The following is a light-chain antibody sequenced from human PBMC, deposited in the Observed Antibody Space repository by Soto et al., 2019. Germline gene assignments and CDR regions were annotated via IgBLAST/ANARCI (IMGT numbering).Light chain of an antibody. CDR2: DVS. Sequence: QSALTQPASVSGSPGQSITISCTGTSSDVGGYDYVSWYQQHPGKAPKLMIYDVSKRPSGVSNRFSGSKSGNTASLTISGLQAEDEADYYCSSYTGSSTLHVLFGGGTKLTVL. CDR1: SSDVGGYDY. CDR3: SSYTGSSTLHVL. J-gene: IGLJ2*01. V-gene: IGLV2-14*01.